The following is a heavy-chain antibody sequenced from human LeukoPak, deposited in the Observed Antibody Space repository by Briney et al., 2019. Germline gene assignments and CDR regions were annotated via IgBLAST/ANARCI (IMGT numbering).Heavy chain of an antibody. CDR2: IDWDDDK. Sequence: SGPALVKPTQTLTLTCTFSGSSLTTPGMRVSWIRQPPGKALEWLSRIDWDDDKFYSTSLKTRLTISKDTSKNQVVLTMTNMDPVDTATYYCARLQGATIGAKWFDPWGQGTLVTVSS. J-gene: IGHJ5*02. V-gene: IGHV2-70*04. CDR1: GSSLTTPGMR. D-gene: IGHD4/OR15-4a*01. CDR3: ARLQGATIGAKWFDP.